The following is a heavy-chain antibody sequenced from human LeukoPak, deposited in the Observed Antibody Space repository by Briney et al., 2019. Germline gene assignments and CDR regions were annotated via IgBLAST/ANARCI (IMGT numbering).Heavy chain of an antibody. CDR1: GFTFSSYS. CDR2: ISSSSSTI. CDR3: ARASGAVLRFLAPSYYYYMDV. V-gene: IGHV3-48*04. J-gene: IGHJ6*03. D-gene: IGHD3-3*01. Sequence: GGSLRLSCAASGFTFSSYSMNWVRQAPGKGLEWVSYISSSSSTIYYADSVKGRFTISRDNAKNSLYLQMNSLRAEDTAVYYCARASGAVLRFLAPSYYYYMDVWGKGTTVTVSS.